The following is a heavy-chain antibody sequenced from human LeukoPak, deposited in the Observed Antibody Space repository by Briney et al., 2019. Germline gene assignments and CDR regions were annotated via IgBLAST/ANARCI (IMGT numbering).Heavy chain of an antibody. V-gene: IGHV3-74*01. CDR3: ARVRTTYYYDTTGYSFDH. J-gene: IGHJ4*02. CDR2: ISIDGSTT. CDR1: GFTFSNFW. D-gene: IGHD3-22*01. Sequence: PGGSLRLSCAASGFTFSNFWIHWVRQASGKGLVWVSRISIDGSTTNYAGSVKGRFTISRDNAKNTVSLQMNGLRVEDTAVYYCARVRTTYYYDTTGYSFDHWGQGTLVTVSS.